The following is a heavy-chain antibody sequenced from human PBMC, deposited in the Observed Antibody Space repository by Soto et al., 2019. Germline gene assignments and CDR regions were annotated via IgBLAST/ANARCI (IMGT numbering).Heavy chain of an antibody. V-gene: IGHV4-59*01. CDR3: ARVTVTTGYYYYMDV. D-gene: IGHD4-17*01. J-gene: IGHJ6*03. CDR2: IYYSGST. CDR1: GGSISSYY. Sequence: SETLSLTCTVSGGSISSYYWSWIRQPPGKGLEWIGYIYYSGSTNYNPSLKSRVTISVDTSKNQFSLKLSSVTAADTAVYYCARVTVTTGYYYYMDVWGKGTTVTVSS.